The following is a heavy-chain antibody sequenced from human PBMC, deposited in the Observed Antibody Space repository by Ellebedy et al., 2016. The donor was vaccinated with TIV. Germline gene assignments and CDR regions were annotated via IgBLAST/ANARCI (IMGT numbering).Heavy chain of an antibody. CDR3: ARGSYDPWGGGEFSNTYYAMDV. CDR2: IIPGLDTT. D-gene: IGHD3-16*01. V-gene: IGHV1-69*06. CDR1: GLTFRSFA. Sequence: SVKVSXXASGLTFRSFAVNWVRQAPGQGLQWVGGIIPGLDTTNYAQKFQGTVTIIADKSTNTVYLELNSLTSDDTAVYYCARGSYDPWGGGEFSNTYYAMDVWGQGTPVTVSS. J-gene: IGHJ6*02.